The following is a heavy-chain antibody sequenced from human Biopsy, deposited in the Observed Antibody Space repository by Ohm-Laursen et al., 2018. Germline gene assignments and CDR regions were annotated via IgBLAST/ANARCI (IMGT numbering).Heavy chain of an antibody. D-gene: IGHD3-22*01. V-gene: IGHV3-11*01. CDR2: ISARDGVV. CDR3: ARGKYKDFSTGLPRPYHYTLDF. J-gene: IGHJ6*02. Sequence: SLRLSCAASNFTFSSYAMSWIRQAPGKGLEWIAYISARDGVVYYADSVKGQFTTSRDNTNNSLYLQMTSLRPEDTAVFYCARGKYKDFSTGLPRPYHYTLDFWGPGTTVTVSS. CDR1: NFTFSSYA.